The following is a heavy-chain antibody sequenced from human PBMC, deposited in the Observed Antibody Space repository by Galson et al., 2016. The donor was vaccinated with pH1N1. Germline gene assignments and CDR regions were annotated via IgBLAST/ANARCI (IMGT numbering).Heavy chain of an antibody. CDR2: IIPISGTT. CDR1: GGSFSSFA. D-gene: IGHD6-6*01. J-gene: IGHJ3*01. Sequence: SVKVSCKASGGSFSSFAISWVRQAPGQGLEWMGGIIPISGTTNYAQKFQGRVTITAHDMELSGLRSEDTAIYYCATFSSSSSWRSLDVWGQGTTVTVSS. V-gene: IGHV1-69*13. CDR3: ATFSSSSSWRSLDV.